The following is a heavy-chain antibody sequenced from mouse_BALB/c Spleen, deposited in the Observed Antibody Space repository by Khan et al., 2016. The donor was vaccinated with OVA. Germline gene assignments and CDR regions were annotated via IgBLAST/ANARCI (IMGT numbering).Heavy chain of an antibody. CDR2: IYWDDDK. D-gene: IGHD2-3*01. Sequence: QVTLKESGPGILQPSQTLSLTCSFSGFSLSSSGMGVSWIRQPSGKGLEWLAHIYWDDDKRYNPSLKSRLTISKDTSSNQVFLKITKVDTADTGIYFCARTEWLLDYTMDYWGQGTSVTVSS. CDR3: ARTEWLLDYTMDY. J-gene: IGHJ4*01. CDR1: GFSLSSSGMG. V-gene: IGHV8-12*01.